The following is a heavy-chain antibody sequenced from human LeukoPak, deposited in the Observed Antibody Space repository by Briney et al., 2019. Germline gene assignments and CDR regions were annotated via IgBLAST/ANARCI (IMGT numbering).Heavy chain of an antibody. CDR2: INHSGST. CDR1: GGSFSGYY. CDR3: ARVSCSSTSCYTSFYGMDV. Sequence: SETLSLTCAVYGGSFSGYYWSWIRQPPGKGLEWIGEINHSGSTNYNPSLKSRVTISVDTPKNQFSLKLSSVTAADTAVYYCARVSCSSTSCYTSFYGMDVWGQGTTVTVSS. V-gene: IGHV4-34*01. D-gene: IGHD2-2*02. J-gene: IGHJ6*02.